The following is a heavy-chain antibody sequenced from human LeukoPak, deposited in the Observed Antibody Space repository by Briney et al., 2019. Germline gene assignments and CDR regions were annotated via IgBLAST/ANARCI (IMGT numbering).Heavy chain of an antibody. V-gene: IGHV1-69*02. D-gene: IGHD1-14*01. CDR3: AREASENYYYGMDV. J-gene: IGHJ6*02. Sequence: SVKVSYKASGGTLSSYTISWVRQAPGQGLEWMGRIIPILGIANYAQKFQGRVTITADKSTSTAYMELSSLRPEDTAVYYCAREASENYYYGMDVWGQGTTVTVSS. CDR2: IIPILGIA. CDR1: GGTLSSYT.